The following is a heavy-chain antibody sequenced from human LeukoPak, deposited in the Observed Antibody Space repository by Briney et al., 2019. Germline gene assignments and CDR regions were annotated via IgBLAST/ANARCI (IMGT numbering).Heavy chain of an antibody. J-gene: IGHJ6*02. Sequence: SGGSLRLSGAASGFTFSSYSMNWVRQAPGKGLEWVSSISSSSSYIYYADSVKGRFTISRDNAKNSLYLQMNSLRAEDTAVYYCARDTYYGSGKYGMDVWGQGTTVTVSS. V-gene: IGHV3-21*01. CDR3: ARDTYYGSGKYGMDV. D-gene: IGHD3-10*01. CDR1: GFTFSSYS. CDR2: ISSSSSYI.